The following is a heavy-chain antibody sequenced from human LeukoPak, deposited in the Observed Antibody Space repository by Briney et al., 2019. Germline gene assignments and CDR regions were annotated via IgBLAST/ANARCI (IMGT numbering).Heavy chain of an antibody. V-gene: IGHV3-33*01. CDR1: GFALSSHG. CDR2: VWSDGSNT. Sequence: GTSLRLSCAASGFALSSHGMHWVRQAPGKGLEWVAVVWSDGSNTNYADAVKGRFTISRDNSKNTFYLQMNSLRAEDTAVYYCARDSSGRWLQQYSPFDYWGQGTLVTVSS. CDR3: ARDSSGRWLQQYSPFDY. D-gene: IGHD5-24*01. J-gene: IGHJ4*02.